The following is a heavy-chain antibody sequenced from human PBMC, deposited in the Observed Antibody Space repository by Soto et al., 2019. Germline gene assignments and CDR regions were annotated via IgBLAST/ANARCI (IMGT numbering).Heavy chain of an antibody. V-gene: IGHV3-30*18. J-gene: IGHJ4*02. D-gene: IGHD4-17*01. CDR3: AKDQDKGDYDPQPPDY. Sequence: VGSLRLSCAASGFTFSSYGMHWVRQAPGKGLEWVAVISYDGSNKYYADSVKGRFTISRDNSKNTLYLQMNSLRAEDTAVYYCAKDQDKGDYDPQPPDYWGQGTLVTVSS. CDR1: GFTFSSYG. CDR2: ISYDGSNK.